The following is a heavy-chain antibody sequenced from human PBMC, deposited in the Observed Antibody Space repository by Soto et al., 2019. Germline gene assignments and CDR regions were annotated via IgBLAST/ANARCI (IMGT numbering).Heavy chain of an antibody. CDR1: GFTFSSYG. CDR3: AKDLFPLDYGGPYCFDY. J-gene: IGHJ4*02. CDR2: ISYDGSNK. Sequence: GGSLRLSCAASGFTFSSYGMHWVRQAPGKGLEWVAVISYDGSNKYYADSVKGRFTISRDNSKNTLYLQMNSLRAEDTAVYYCAKDLFPLDYGGPYCFDYWGQGTLVTVSS. D-gene: IGHD4-17*01. V-gene: IGHV3-30*18.